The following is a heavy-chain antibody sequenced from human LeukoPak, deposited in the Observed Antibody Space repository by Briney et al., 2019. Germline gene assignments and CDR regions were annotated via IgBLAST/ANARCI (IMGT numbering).Heavy chain of an antibody. CDR3: AKGGGGRLIYYYYMDV. CDR2: INWNGGST. CDR1: GFTFGNYG. V-gene: IGHV3-20*04. D-gene: IGHD3-16*01. J-gene: IGHJ6*03. Sequence: PGGSLRLSCAASGFTFGNYGMSWVRQAPGKGLEWVSGINWNGGSTGYADSVEGRFTISRDNAKNSLYLQMNSLRAEDMALYYCAKGGGGRLIYYYYMDVWGKGTTVTVSS.